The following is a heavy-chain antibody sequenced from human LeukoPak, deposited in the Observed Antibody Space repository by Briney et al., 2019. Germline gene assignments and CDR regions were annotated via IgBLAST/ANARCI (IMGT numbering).Heavy chain of an antibody. Sequence: PSETLSLTCAVCGGSFSGYYWSWLRQPPGKGLEWIGEINHSGSTNYNPSLKSRVTISVDTSKNQFSLKLSSVTAADTAVYYCARAARLRHFDYWGQGTLVTVSS. D-gene: IGHD4-17*01. CDR2: INHSGST. J-gene: IGHJ4*02. V-gene: IGHV4-34*01. CDR3: ARAARLRHFDY. CDR1: GGSFSGYY.